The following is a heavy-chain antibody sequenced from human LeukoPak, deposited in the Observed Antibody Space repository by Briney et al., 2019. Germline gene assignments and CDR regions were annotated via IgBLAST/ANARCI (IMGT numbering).Heavy chain of an antibody. V-gene: IGHV4-4*02. CDR1: GGSISSSNW. Sequence: KPSETLSLTCTVSGGSISSSNWWSWVRQPPGKGLEWIGEIYHSGSTNYNPSLKSRVTISVDKSKNQFSLKLSSVTAADKAVYYCAASQYYDSSGDDNPYWGQGTLVTVSS. CDR3: AASQYYDSSGDDNPY. CDR2: IYHSGST. D-gene: IGHD3-22*01. J-gene: IGHJ4*02.